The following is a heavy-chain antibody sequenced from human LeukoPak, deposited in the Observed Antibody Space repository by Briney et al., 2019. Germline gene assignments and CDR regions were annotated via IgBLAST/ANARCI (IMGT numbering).Heavy chain of an antibody. D-gene: IGHD3-10*01. CDR1: GFTFSSYW. Sequence: QPGGSLRLSCAASGFTFSSYWMSWVRQAPGKGLEWVANIKQDGSEKYYVDSVKGRFTISRDNAKNSLYLQMNSLRAEDTAVYYCARGPNYYGSGSYRLPDFDYWGQGTLVTVSS. J-gene: IGHJ4*02. V-gene: IGHV3-7*01. CDR3: ARGPNYYGSGSYRLPDFDY. CDR2: IKQDGSEK.